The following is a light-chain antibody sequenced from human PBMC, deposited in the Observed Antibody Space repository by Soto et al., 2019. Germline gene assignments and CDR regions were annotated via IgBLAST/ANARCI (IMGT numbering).Light chain of an antibody. CDR2: GTS. V-gene: IGKV3-20*01. J-gene: IGKJ1*01. CDR1: QSVGSSY. Sequence: EVVLTQSPGTLSLSPGERATLSCRASQSVGSSYLAWYQQKPGQAPRVLIYGTSSRATGVPDRFSGSGSGTDFTLTISSLQSEDFAVYYCQQYNNWPPWTFGQGTKVDIK. CDR3: QQYNNWPPWT.